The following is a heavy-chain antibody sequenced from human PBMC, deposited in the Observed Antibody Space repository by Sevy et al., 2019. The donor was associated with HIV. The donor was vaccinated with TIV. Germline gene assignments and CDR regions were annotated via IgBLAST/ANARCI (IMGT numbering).Heavy chain of an antibody. J-gene: IGHJ5*02. CDR3: ATGIPEWELGGHWFDP. CDR1: GDSGSSNSAA. Sequence: SQTLSLTCAISGDSGSSNSAAWNWIRQSPSRGLEWLGRTYYRSKWYNDYAVSVKSRISINPDTSKNQFSLQLNSVTPEDTAVYFCATGIPEWELGGHWFDPWGQGTLVTVSS. V-gene: IGHV6-1*01. CDR2: TYYRSKWYN. D-gene: IGHD1-26*01.